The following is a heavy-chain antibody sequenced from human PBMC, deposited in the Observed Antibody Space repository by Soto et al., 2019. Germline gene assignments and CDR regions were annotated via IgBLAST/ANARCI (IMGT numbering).Heavy chain of an antibody. CDR3: ARGPTYYDILTGYSLQRPTYGMDV. Sequence: SETLSLTCAVYGGSFSGYYWSWIRQPPGKGLEWIGEINHSGSTNYNPSLKSRVTISVDTSKNQFSLKLSSVTAADTAVYYCARGPTYYDILTGYSLQRPTYGMDVWGQGTTVTVSS. CDR2: INHSGST. J-gene: IGHJ6*02. CDR1: GGSFSGYY. V-gene: IGHV4-34*01. D-gene: IGHD3-9*01.